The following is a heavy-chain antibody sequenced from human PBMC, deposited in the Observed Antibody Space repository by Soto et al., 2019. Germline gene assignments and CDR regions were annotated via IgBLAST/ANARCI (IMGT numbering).Heavy chain of an antibody. CDR1: GFAFCDYA. CDR2: INYNGYNT. V-gene: IGHV3-64*02. Sequence: PGESLRLSFDPCGFAFCDYATHGFRQTPGKGLEYVSAINYNGYNTFYADSVKGRFTISRDNSENMLYLQMGSLRSEDMAVYYCARRAGDSRDYYALDVWGQGT. J-gene: IGHJ6*02. CDR3: ARRAGDSRDYYALDV. D-gene: IGHD6-25*01.